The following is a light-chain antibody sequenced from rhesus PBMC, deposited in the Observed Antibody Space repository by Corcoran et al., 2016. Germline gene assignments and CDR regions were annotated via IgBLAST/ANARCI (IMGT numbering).Light chain of an antibody. CDR2: GAS. J-gene: IGKJ4*01. Sequence: EIVMTQSPATLSLSPGETATISCRTSQSVSSYLAWYQQKPGQAPRLLIYGASSRATGIPARFSGRGSGTDFTLTISSLEPEEFAVYYCQQYSNWPLTFGGGTKVEIK. CDR3: QQYSNWPLT. V-gene: IGKV3-31*02. CDR1: QSVSSY.